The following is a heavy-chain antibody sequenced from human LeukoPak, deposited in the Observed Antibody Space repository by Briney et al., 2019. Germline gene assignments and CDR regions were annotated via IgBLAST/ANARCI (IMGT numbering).Heavy chain of an antibody. CDR3: ATVPTYYYGSGPHFDY. CDR2: FDPEDGET. D-gene: IGHD3-10*01. Sequence: GASVKVSCKVSGYTLTELSMHWVRQAPGKGLEWMGGFDPEDGETIYAQKFQGRVTMTEDTSTDTAYVELSSLRSEDTAVYYCATVPTYYYGSGPHFDYWGQGTLVTVSS. V-gene: IGHV1-24*01. J-gene: IGHJ4*02. CDR1: GYTLTELS.